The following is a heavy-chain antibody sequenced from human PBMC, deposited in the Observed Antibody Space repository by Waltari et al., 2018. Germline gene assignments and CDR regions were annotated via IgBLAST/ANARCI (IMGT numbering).Heavy chain of an antibody. CDR3: ARATLTQAYSGSYPDAFDI. J-gene: IGHJ3*02. D-gene: IGHD1-26*01. V-gene: IGHV4-38-2*01. CDR2: IYHSGNT. Sequence: QVHLQESGPGLVKPSETLSLICAVSGYSISSGSSWGCIRQPPGKGLEWIGSIYHSGNTHYNPSLKSRVTISVDTSKNQFSLKLSSVTAADTAVYYCARATLTQAYSGSYPDAFDIWGQRTMVTVSS. CDR1: GYSISSGSS.